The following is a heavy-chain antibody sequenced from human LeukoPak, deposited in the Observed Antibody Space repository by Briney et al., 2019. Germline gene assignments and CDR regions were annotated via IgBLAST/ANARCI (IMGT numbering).Heavy chain of an antibody. Sequence: SGTLSLTCAVYGGSFSGYYWSWIRQPPGKGLEWIGEINHSGSTNYNPSLKSRVTISVDTSKNQFSLKLSSVTAADTAVYYCARDGVAAALDYWGQGTLVTVSS. J-gene: IGHJ4*02. D-gene: IGHD6-13*01. V-gene: IGHV4-34*01. CDR3: ARDGVAAALDY. CDR2: INHSGST. CDR1: GGSFSGYY.